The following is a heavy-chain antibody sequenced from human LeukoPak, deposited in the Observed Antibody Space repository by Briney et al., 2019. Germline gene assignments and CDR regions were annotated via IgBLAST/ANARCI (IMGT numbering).Heavy chain of an antibody. CDR1: GFNFRAYW. J-gene: IGHJ4*02. D-gene: IGHD6-13*01. CDR2: IHQHGSKE. Sequence: GGSLRLSCTTSGFNFRAYWMGWVRQAPGKGLEWVANIHQHGSKENYLDSVKGRFTISRDNAKSSIYLQMNSLKTEDTAVYYCTRARLVKQQLHFDYWGQGTLVTVSS. V-gene: IGHV3-7*03. CDR3: TRARLVKQQLHFDY.